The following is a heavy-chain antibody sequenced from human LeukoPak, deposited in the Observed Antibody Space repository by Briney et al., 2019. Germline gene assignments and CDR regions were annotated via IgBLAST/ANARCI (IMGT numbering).Heavy chain of an antibody. Sequence: SETLSLTCTVSGGFISNSNFYWGWIRQPPGKGLDWIGNIYYTGRTYYNPSLNSRVTISVDTSKNQFSLRLSSVTAADTAVYYCVRLYYYDSSRPRLWGQGTLVIVSS. CDR2: IYYTGRT. CDR3: VRLYYYDSSRPRL. D-gene: IGHD3-22*01. CDR1: GGFISNSNFY. V-gene: IGHV4-39*01. J-gene: IGHJ4*02.